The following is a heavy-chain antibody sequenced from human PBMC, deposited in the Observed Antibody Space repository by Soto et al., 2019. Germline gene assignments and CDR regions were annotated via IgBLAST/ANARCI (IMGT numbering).Heavy chain of an antibody. CDR3: AKDSGYNYGYFRWFDP. Sequence: LSLTCAVSGGSISSSNWWSWIRQPPGKGLEWIGEIYHSGSTNYNPSLKSRVTISVDTSKNQFSLKLSSVTAADTAVYYCAKDSGYNYGYFRWFDPWGQG. V-gene: IGHV4-4*02. J-gene: IGHJ5*02. CDR2: IYHSGST. CDR1: GGSISSSNW. D-gene: IGHD5-18*01.